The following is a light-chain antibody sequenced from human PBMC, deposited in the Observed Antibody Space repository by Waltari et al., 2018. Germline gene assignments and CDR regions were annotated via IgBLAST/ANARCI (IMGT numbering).Light chain of an antibody. CDR3: VSYAAGSNYV. V-gene: IGLV2-8*01. J-gene: IGLJ1*01. Sequence: QSALTQPPSASGSPGQSVTISCTGPSGDVGGYNYVSLYQHHPGTAPKVLIYEVSKRPSGVPDRFSGSKSGNTASLTVSGLQGEDEADYYCVSYAAGSNYVFGTGTKVTVL. CDR1: SGDVGGYNY. CDR2: EVS.